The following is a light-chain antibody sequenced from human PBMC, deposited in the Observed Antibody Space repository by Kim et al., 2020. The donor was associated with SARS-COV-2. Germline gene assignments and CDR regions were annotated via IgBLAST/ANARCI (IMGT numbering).Light chain of an antibody. Sequence: SYELTQPPSVSVAPGKTARITCGGNNIGSKSVHWYQQKPGQAPVLVIYYDSDRPSGIPERFSGSNSGNTATLTISRVEAGDEADYYCQVWESSSDHSLVFGGGTQLTVL. CDR2: YDS. V-gene: IGLV3-21*01. J-gene: IGLJ3*02. CDR1: NIGSKS. CDR3: QVWESSSDHSLV.